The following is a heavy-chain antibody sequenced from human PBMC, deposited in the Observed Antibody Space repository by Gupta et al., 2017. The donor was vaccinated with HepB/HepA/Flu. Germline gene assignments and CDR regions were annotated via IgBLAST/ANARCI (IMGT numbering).Heavy chain of an antibody. CDR2: INSDGSST. V-gene: IGHV3-74*01. CDR3: AREYRSYAFDY. J-gene: IGHJ4*02. CDR1: GFTFSNHW. D-gene: IGHD6-6*01. Sequence: EVQLVESGGGLVQPGGSLRLSCAASGFTFSNHWMPWVRQAPGKGLVWVTRINSDGSSTNYADSVKGRFTISRDNAKNTLYMQMNSLRAEDTAVYYCAREYRSYAFDYWGQGTLVTVSS.